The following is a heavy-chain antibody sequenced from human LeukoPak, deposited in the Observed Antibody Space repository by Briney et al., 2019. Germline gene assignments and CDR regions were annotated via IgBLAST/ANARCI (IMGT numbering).Heavy chain of an antibody. CDR1: GFTFSSYW. CDR3: ARGAGLLWFGEFSPFDY. V-gene: IGHV3-74*01. Sequence: GGSLRLSCAASGFTFSSYWMHWVRQAPGKGLVWVSRINSDGSSTSYADSVKGRFTISRDNAKNTLYLQMNSLRAEDTAVYYCARGAGLLWFGEFSPFDYWGQGTLVTVSS. D-gene: IGHD3-10*01. J-gene: IGHJ4*02. CDR2: INSDGSST.